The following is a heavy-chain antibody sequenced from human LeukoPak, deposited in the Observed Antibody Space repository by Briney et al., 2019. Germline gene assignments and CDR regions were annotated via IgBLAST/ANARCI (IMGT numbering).Heavy chain of an antibody. CDR2: IIPIFGTA. D-gene: IGHD3-22*01. J-gene: IGHJ4*02. CDR3: ARFYYYDSSGYSFDY. V-gene: IGHV1-69*13. CDR1: GYTFTSYA. Sequence: ASVKVSCKASGYTFTSYAISWVRQAPGQGLEWMGGIIPIFGTANYAQKFQGRVTITADESTSTAYMELSSLRSEDTAVYYCARFYYYDSSGYSFDYWGQGTLVTVSS.